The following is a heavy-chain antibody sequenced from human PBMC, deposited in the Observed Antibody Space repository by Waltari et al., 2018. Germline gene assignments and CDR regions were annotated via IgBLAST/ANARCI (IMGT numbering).Heavy chain of an antibody. CDR1: GSRFTTYY. D-gene: IGHD6-13*01. Sequence: QVQLVQSGAEVKKPGASVKVSCKASGSRFTTYYFYWVQQAPGQGLEWMGWINPSSGGTKYAQKIQGRVTMTRDTSISTAYMELSSLRSDDTAVYYCARGTSSWYQTNNWFDPWGQGTLVTVSS. V-gene: IGHV1-2*02. J-gene: IGHJ5*02. CDR2: INPSSGGT. CDR3: ARGTSSWYQTNNWFDP.